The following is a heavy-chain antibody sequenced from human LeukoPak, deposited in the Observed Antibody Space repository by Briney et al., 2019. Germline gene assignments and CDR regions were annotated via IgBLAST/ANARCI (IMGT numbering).Heavy chain of an antibody. CDR2: IYYSGST. D-gene: IGHD3-22*01. J-gene: IGHJ4*02. CDR3: ARGKPYYDSSGYYPDY. V-gene: IGHV4-39*07. Sequence: SETLSLTCTVSGGSISSSSYYWGWIRQPPGKGLEWIGSIYYSGSTYYNPSLKSRVTISVDTSKNQFSLKLSSVTAADTAVYYCARGKPYYDSSGYYPDYWGQGTLVTASS. CDR1: GGSISSSSYY.